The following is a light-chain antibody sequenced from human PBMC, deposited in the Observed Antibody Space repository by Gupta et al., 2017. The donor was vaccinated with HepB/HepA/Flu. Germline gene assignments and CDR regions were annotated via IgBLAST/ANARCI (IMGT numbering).Light chain of an antibody. Sequence: DIQMTQSPSSLSASVGDRVTITCRASQSISSYLNWYQQKPGKAPELLIYATSTLQTGVPSRFSGSGSGTDFTLTVSSLQPEDFATYYCQETYDTPRTFGGGTKLEIK. J-gene: IGKJ4*01. V-gene: IGKV1-39*01. CDR3: QETYDTPRT. CDR2: ATS. CDR1: QSISSY.